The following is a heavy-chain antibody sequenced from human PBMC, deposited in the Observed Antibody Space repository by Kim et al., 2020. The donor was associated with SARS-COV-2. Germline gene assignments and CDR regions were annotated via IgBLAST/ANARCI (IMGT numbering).Heavy chain of an antibody. V-gene: IGHV3-30*04. J-gene: IGHJ5*02. CDR2: ISYDGSNK. Sequence: GSLRLSCAASGFTFSSYAMHWVRQAPGKGLEWVAVISYDGSNKYYADSVKGRFTISRDNSKNTLYLQMNSLRAEDTAMYYCARADPPSYAVPSYNWFDPWGQGTLVTVSS. D-gene: IGHD6-19*01. CDR1: GFTFSSYA. CDR3: ARADPPSYAVPSYNWFDP.